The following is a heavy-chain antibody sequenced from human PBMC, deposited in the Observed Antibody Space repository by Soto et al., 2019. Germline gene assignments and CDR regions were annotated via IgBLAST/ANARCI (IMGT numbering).Heavy chain of an antibody. J-gene: IGHJ4*02. CDR1: GGSFSGYY. Sequence: PSETLSLTCTVYGGSFSGYYWSCIRQPPGKGLEWIGYIYYSGSTNYNPSLKRRVTISVDTSKNPFSLKLSSVTAADTAVYYCASSLDYYNSSGTFDYWGQGTLVTVSS. CDR2: IYYSGST. V-gene: IGHV4-59*08. CDR3: ASSLDYYNSSGTFDY. D-gene: IGHD3-22*01.